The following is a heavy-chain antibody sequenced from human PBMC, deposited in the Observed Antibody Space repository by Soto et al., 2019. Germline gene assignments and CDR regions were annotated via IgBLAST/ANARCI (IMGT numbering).Heavy chain of an antibody. D-gene: IGHD6-13*01. Sequence: QVQLQESGPGLVKPSQTLSLTCTVSGGSISSGDYYWSWIRQPPGKGLEWIGYIYYSGSTYYNPSLKSRVTISVDTSKNQFSLKLSSVTAADTAVYYCARSQIAAAGYYYYGMDVWGQGTTVTVSS. CDR2: IYYSGST. CDR1: GGSISSGDYY. CDR3: ARSQIAAAGYYYYGMDV. V-gene: IGHV4-30-4*01. J-gene: IGHJ6*02.